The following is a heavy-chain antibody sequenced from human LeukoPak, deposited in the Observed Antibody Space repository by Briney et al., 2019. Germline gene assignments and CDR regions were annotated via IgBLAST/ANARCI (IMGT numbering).Heavy chain of an antibody. CDR3: ARVKRDYYDSSGYYSYGDY. V-gene: IGHV1-18*01. CDR2: ISAYNGNT. J-gene: IGHJ4*02. Sequence: ASVKVSCKASGYIFTDYAIHWLRQAPGLGLEWMGWISAYNGNTNYAQKLQGRVTMTTDTSTSTAYMELRSLRSDDTAVYYCARVKRDYYDSSGYYSYGDYWGQGTLVTVSS. CDR1: GYIFTDYA. D-gene: IGHD3-22*01.